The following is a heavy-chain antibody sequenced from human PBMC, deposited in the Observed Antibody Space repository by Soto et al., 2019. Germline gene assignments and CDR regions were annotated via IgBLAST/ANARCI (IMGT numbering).Heavy chain of an antibody. CDR2: IWYDGSNK. V-gene: IGHV3-33*01. CDR1: GFTFSSYG. CDR3: ARDYRGWFDP. J-gene: IGHJ5*02. Sequence: PGRSLRLSCAASGFTFSSYGMHWVRQAPGKGLEWVAVIWYDGSNKYYADSVKGRFTISRDNSKNTLYLQMNSLRAEDTDVYYCARDYRGWFDPWGQGTLVTVSS.